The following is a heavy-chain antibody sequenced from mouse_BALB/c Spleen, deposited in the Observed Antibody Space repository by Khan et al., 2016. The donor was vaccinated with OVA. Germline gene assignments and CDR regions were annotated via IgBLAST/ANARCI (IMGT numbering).Heavy chain of an antibody. Sequence: QVQLKQSGAELVRPGASVKLSCKTSGYTFTSYWIHWLKQRSGQGLEWIARIYPGTDNTYYNEKLKDKATLTADKSSSTAYMQLSSLKSEDSAVYFCEREEALYYFDYWGQGTTLTVSS. CDR1: GYTFTSYW. CDR2: IYPGTDNT. D-gene: IGHD3-2*02. CDR3: EREEALYYFDY. J-gene: IGHJ2*01. V-gene: IGHV1-76*01.